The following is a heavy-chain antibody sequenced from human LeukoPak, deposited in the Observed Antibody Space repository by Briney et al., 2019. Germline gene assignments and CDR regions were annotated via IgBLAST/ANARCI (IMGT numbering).Heavy chain of an antibody. D-gene: IGHD3-22*01. CDR2: ISSNSGGI. Sequence: GGSLRLSCAASGFTFSNYGMSWVRQGPGKGLEWVSGISSNSGGIAYADSVKGRFTISRDNAKNSLYLQMNSLRPEDTALYYCAKDVQMTRNDYYNYFDYWGQGTLVTVSS. J-gene: IGHJ4*02. CDR3: AKDVQMTRNDYYNYFDY. V-gene: IGHV3-9*01. CDR1: GFTFSNYG.